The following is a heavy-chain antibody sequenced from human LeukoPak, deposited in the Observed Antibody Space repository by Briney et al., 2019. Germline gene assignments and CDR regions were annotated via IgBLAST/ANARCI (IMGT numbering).Heavy chain of an antibody. CDR3: ARVWNNVVVPAASYYYYYYMDV. J-gene: IGHJ6*03. D-gene: IGHD2-2*01. CDR2: IVPMIGIV. Sequence: GASVKVSCKASGGTLITHFISWVRQAPGQGLEWMGRIVPMIGIVNYAQKFQGRVTITADKSTNTAYMELSSLRSEDTAVYYCARVWNNVVVPAASYYYYYYMDVWGKGTTVTVSS. CDR1: GGTLITHF. V-gene: IGHV1-69*04.